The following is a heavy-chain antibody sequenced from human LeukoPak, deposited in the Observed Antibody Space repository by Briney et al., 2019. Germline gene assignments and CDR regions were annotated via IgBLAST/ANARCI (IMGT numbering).Heavy chain of an antibody. Sequence: GASVKVSCKASGYTFTSYDINWVRQATGQGLEWMGWMNPNSGNTGYAQKFQGRVTMTRNTSISTAYMELSSLRSEDTAVYYCARGVNYYYGMDVWGQGTTVTVSS. J-gene: IGHJ6*02. CDR3: ARGVNYYYGMDV. V-gene: IGHV1-8*01. CDR2: MNPNSGNT. CDR1: GYTFTSYD.